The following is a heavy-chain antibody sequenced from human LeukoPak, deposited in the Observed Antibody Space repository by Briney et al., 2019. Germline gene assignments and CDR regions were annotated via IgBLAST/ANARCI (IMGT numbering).Heavy chain of an antibody. CDR3: ARVRSRLAGYSYGAQRYYYYYMDV. V-gene: IGHV7-4-1*02. J-gene: IGHJ6*03. Sequence: ASVKVSCKASGYTFTSYAMNWVRQAPGQGLEWMGWIHTNTGNPTYAQGFTGRFVFSLDTSVSTAYLQISSLKAEDTAVYYCARVRSRLAGYSYGAQRYYYYYMDVWGKGTTVTVSS. CDR1: GYTFTSYA. CDR2: IHTNTGNP. D-gene: IGHD5-18*01.